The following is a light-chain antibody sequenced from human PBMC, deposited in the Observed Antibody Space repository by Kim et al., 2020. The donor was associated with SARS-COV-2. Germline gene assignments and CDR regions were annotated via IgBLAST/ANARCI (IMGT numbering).Light chain of an antibody. Sequence: PGQRATLSCRASQTVSNNYLAWYKQKAGQAPRLLFFDVSSRTTGVPARFSASGPGPDFTPTIGRLEPEVFAEYYCRQFGISPTFGQGTRLEI. CDR1: QTVSNNY. J-gene: IGKJ5*01. CDR3: RQFGISPT. V-gene: IGKV3-20*01. CDR2: DVS.